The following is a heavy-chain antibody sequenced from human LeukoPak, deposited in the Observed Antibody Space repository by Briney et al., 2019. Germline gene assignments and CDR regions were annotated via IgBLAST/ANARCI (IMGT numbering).Heavy chain of an antibody. J-gene: IGHJ5*02. Sequence: PGRSLRLSCAASGLSFDDYAMHWVRQVPGKGLEWVSGIGWNSVNIGYVDSVKGRFTISRDNAKNSLFLQMDSLGVEDTALYFCAKGLSLEGGSTWKYNWFDAWGQGTVVIVSS. CDR2: IGWNSVNI. CDR3: AKGLSLEGGSTWKYNWFDA. D-gene: IGHD6-13*01. CDR1: GLSFDDYA. V-gene: IGHV3-9*01.